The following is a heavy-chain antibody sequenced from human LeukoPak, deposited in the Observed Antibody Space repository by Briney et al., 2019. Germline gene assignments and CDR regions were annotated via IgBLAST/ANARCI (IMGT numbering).Heavy chain of an antibody. D-gene: IGHD3-22*01. V-gene: IGHV3-53*01. CDR1: GFTVSSNY. Sequence: GGSLRLSCAASGFTVSSNYMSWVRQAPGKGLEWVSVIYSGGSTYYADSAKGRFTISRDNSKNTLYLQMNSLRAEDTAVYYCARIRTLYDSSGYAQYYFDYWGQGTLVTVSS. CDR2: IYSGGST. J-gene: IGHJ4*02. CDR3: ARIRTLYDSSGYAQYYFDY.